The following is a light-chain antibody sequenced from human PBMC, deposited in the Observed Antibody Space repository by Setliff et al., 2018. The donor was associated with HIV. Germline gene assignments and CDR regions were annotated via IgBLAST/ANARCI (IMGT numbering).Light chain of an antibody. CDR1: SSHIGAGYD. CDR3: LSSDSTLRGYV. J-gene: IGLJ1*01. V-gene: IGLV1-40*01. CDR2: GNS. Sequence: QSVLTQPPSVSGAPGQTVTIPCTGSSSHIGAGYDVHWYQQLPGTAPKLLIYGNSNRPSGVPDRFSGSKSGTAASLAITGLQADDAADYYDLSSDSTLRGYVFGTGTKVTVL.